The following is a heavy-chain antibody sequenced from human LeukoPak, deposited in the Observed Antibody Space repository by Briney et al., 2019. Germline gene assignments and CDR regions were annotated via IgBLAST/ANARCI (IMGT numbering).Heavy chain of an antibody. CDR3: AKELAGDSSADY. CDR2: ISWNSGDI. V-gene: IGHV3-9*01. Sequence: GGSLRLSCAASGFSFGGYALHWVRQAPGKGLEWVASISWNSGDIVHADSVKGRFTISRDNAKNSLYLQMDSLRAEDTAVYYCAKELAGDSSADYWGQGTLVTVSS. J-gene: IGHJ4*02. CDR1: GFSFGGYA. D-gene: IGHD3-22*01.